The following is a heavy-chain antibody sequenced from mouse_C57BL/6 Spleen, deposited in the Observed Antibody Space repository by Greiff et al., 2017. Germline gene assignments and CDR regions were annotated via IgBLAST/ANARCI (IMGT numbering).Heavy chain of an antibody. Sequence: QVQLQPPGAELVRPGSSVKLSCKASGYTFTSYWMHWVKQRPIQGLEWIGNIDPSDSETHYNQKFKDKATLTVDKSSSTAYMQLSSLTSEDSAVYYCARPRHMRTDAMDYWGQGTSVTVSS. V-gene: IGHV1-52*01. CDR3: ARPRHMRTDAMDY. D-gene: IGHD3-1*01. J-gene: IGHJ4*01. CDR1: GYTFTSYW. CDR2: IDPSDSET.